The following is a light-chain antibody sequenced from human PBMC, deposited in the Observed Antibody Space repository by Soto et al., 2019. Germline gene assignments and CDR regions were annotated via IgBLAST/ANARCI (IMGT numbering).Light chain of an antibody. CDR2: GAS. Sequence: EIVLTQSPGTLSLSPGERATLSCRASQSVSSSYLAWYQQKPGQAPRLLIYGASSRATGIADRFSGSGFGTDFTLTIRRLEPEDFAVYYCQQDGSSPITFGQGTRLEIK. CDR1: QSVSSSY. J-gene: IGKJ5*01. CDR3: QQDGSSPIT. V-gene: IGKV3-20*01.